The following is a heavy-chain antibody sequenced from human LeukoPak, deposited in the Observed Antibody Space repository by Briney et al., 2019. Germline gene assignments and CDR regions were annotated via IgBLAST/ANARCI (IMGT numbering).Heavy chain of an antibody. V-gene: IGHV3-23*01. J-gene: IGHJ4*02. CDR3: ATYRHLPY. CDR1: GFTFSSYA. Sequence: GGSLRLSCAASGFTFSSYAMSWVRQAPGKGLEWVSAISGSGGSTYYADSVKGRFTISRDSAKNSLYLQMSSLRAEDSAMYYCATYRHLPYWGQGILVTVSS. D-gene: IGHD2-2*02. CDR2: ISGSGGST.